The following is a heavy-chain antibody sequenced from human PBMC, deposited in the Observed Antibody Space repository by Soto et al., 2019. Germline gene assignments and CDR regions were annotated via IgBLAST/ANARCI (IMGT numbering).Heavy chain of an antibody. CDR2: IRTKTFGGTA. V-gene: IGHV3-49*04. Sequence: EVQVVESGGGLVQPGQSLRLSCLASGFTFGDSAFSWVRQAPGKGLEWVGFIRTKTFGGTAEYAASVKGRFSISRDDSKSIAYLPMNRLKTEDTAVYYCIRDMKYSYYFEAGHWGQGALVTVSS. CDR1: GFTFGDSA. CDR3: IRDMKYSYYFEAGH. J-gene: IGHJ4*02. D-gene: IGHD5-18*01.